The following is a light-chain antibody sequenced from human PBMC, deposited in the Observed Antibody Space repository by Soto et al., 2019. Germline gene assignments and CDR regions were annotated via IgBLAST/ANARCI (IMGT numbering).Light chain of an antibody. Sequence: DIGLTQSPVTLSVSPGERVTLSCRASQNVNSRYLAWYQQKPGQAPRLLIYGASTRATGVPDRFSGSGSGTDFTLTISRLHPEDFAVYYCQQRSNWQGATFGGGTKV. CDR2: GAS. CDR1: QNVNSRY. J-gene: IGKJ4*01. V-gene: IGKV3D-20*02. CDR3: QQRSNWQGAT.